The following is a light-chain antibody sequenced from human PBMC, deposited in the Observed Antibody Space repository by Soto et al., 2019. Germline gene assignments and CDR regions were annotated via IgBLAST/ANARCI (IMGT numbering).Light chain of an antibody. CDR2: GAS. CDR1: RSVSSNF. CDR3: HQYGSSPGT. V-gene: IGKV3-20*01. Sequence: EIVLTQSPGTLSLSPGERATLSCRTSRSVSSNFLAWYQHKPGQAPRLLSYGASSRATGIPDRFSVSGSGTDFTLTISRLEPEDFAVYYCHQYGSSPGTFGQGTKVEIK. J-gene: IGKJ1*01.